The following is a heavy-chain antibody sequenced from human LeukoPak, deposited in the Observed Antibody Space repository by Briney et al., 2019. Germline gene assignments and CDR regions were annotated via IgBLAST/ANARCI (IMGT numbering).Heavy chain of an antibody. CDR3: ARDPGTLATYFDY. CDR1: GFTFSSYW. CDR2: INTDGSNT. J-gene: IGHJ4*02. D-gene: IGHD6-13*01. Sequence: GGSLRLSCAASGFTFSSYWMHWVRQAPGKGLVWVSRINTDGSNTGYADSVKGRFTISRDNAKNTLYLQMNSLRAEDTAIYYCARDPGTLATYFDYWGPGTLVTVSS. V-gene: IGHV3-74*01.